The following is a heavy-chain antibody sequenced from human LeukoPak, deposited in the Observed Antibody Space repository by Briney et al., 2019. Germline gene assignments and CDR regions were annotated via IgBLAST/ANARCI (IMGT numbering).Heavy chain of an antibody. CDR2: ISGSGGST. J-gene: IGHJ3*02. CDR1: GFTFSSSA. V-gene: IGHV3-23*01. Sequence: GGSLRLSCAASGFTFSSSAMSWVRQAPGKGLEWVSTISGSGGSTFYADSVKGRFTISRDNSKNTLYLQMNSLRAEDTALYYCAKATMIVVVIKGFAFDIWGQGTMVTVSS. D-gene: IGHD3-22*01. CDR3: AKATMIVVVIKGFAFDI.